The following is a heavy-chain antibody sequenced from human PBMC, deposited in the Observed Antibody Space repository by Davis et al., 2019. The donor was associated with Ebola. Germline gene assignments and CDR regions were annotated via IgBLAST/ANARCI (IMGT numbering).Heavy chain of an antibody. CDR1: GYTFTSYY. D-gene: IGHD4-23*01. Sequence: AAPVKVSCKASGYTFTSYYMYWVRQAAGQGPEWMGWMNPNSGNTGYSRKFQGRVTMTRNNYISTAYMELSGLRSEDTAVYYCARGGGDGGAEYFHHWGQGTLVTVSS. CDR2: MNPNSGNT. J-gene: IGHJ1*01. CDR3: ARGGGDGGAEYFHH. V-gene: IGHV1-8*02.